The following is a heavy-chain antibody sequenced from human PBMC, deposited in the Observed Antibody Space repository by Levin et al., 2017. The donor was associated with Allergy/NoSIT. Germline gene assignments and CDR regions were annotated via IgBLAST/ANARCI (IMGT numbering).Heavy chain of an antibody. D-gene: IGHD3-10*01. Sequence: GGSLRLSCAASGFTFSSYAMHWVRQAPGKGLEWVAVISYDGSNKYYADSVKGRFTISRDNSKNTLYLQMNSLRAEDTAVYYCARGGSYYGSGSYYRRAPFDPWGQGTLVTVSS. CDR2: ISYDGSNK. CDR3: ARGGSYYGSGSYYRRAPFDP. CDR1: GFTFSSYA. V-gene: IGHV3-30-3*01. J-gene: IGHJ5*02.